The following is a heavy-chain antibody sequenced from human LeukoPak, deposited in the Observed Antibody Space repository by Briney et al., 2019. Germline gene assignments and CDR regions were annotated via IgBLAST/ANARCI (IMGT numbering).Heavy chain of an antibody. V-gene: IGHV4-59*01. CDR1: GGSISSYY. D-gene: IGHD5-18*01. Sequence: SETLSLTCTVSGGSISSYYWSWIRQPPGKGLEWIGYIYYSGSTNYNPSLKSRVTISVDTSKNQFSLKLSSVTAADTAVYYCARVDTAMGYYYYYYVDVWGKGTTVTVSS. J-gene: IGHJ6*03. CDR2: IYYSGST. CDR3: ARVDTAMGYYYYYYVDV.